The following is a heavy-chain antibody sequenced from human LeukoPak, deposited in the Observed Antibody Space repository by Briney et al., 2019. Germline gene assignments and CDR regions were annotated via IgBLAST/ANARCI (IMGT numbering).Heavy chain of an antibody. Sequence: GGSLRLSCAASGFTFSNYWMTWVRQAPGKGLEWVANINQDGSEKYYVDSVKGRFTISRDNAKNSLYLQMNSLRAEDTAVYYCARDLLHYYDSSGVFDYWGQGTLVTVSS. CDR2: INQDGSEK. J-gene: IGHJ4*02. D-gene: IGHD3-22*01. CDR1: GFTFSNYW. CDR3: ARDLLHYYDSSGVFDY. V-gene: IGHV3-7*01.